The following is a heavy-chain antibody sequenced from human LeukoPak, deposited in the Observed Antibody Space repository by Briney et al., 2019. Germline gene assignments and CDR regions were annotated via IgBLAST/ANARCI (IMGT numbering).Heavy chain of an antibody. Sequence: GGSLRLSCAASGFTFSSYAMHWVRQAPGKGLECVAVISYDGSNKYYADSVKGRFTISRDNSKNTLYLQMNSLRAEDTAVYYCARAGIAAAGTRYYYDSSGYYRLYYFDYWGQGTLVTVSS. CDR2: ISYDGSNK. J-gene: IGHJ4*02. D-gene: IGHD3-22*01. V-gene: IGHV3-30*04. CDR1: GFTFSSYA. CDR3: ARAGIAAAGTRYYYDSSGYYRLYYFDY.